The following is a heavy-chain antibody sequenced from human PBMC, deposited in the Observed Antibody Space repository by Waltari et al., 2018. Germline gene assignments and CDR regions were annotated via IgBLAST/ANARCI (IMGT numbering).Heavy chain of an antibody. J-gene: IGHJ4*02. V-gene: IGHV3-9*01. Sequence: EVQLVESGGGLVQPGRSLRLSCAASGFTFDDYAMHWVRQAPGKGLEWVSGISWNSGSIGYADSVKGRFTISRDNAKNSLYLQMNSLRAEDTALYYCTKDSDGSGSYADYWGQGTLVTVSS. D-gene: IGHD3-10*01. CDR2: ISWNSGSI. CDR3: TKDSDGSGSYADY. CDR1: GFTFDDYA.